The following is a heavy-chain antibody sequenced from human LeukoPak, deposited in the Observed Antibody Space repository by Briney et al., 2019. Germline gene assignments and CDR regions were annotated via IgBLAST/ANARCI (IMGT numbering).Heavy chain of an antibody. J-gene: IGHJ4*02. Sequence: GRSLRLSCAASGFTFSSYAMHWVRQAPGKGLEGVAVISYDGSNKYYADSVKGRFTISRDNSKNTLYLQMNSLRAEDTAVYYCARDKTFIVATFTGYFEYWGQGTLVTVSS. D-gene: IGHD5-12*01. V-gene: IGHV3-30-3*01. CDR3: ARDKTFIVATFTGYFEY. CDR2: ISYDGSNK. CDR1: GFTFSSYA.